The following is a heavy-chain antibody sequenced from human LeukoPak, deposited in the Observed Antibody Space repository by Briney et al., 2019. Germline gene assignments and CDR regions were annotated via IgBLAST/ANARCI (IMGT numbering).Heavy chain of an antibody. V-gene: IGHV5-51*01. D-gene: IGHD1-7*01. Sequence: GEPMKISSKGSGYSFTCYWIAWVRQIPGEGLEWMGIIYAGDSDTNYSPSFQGQVTISADKSISTAYLQWSSLKASDTAMYYCARITGTTRDLAYWGQGTLVTVSS. CDR3: ARITGTTRDLAY. J-gene: IGHJ4*02. CDR1: GYSFTCYW. CDR2: IYAGDSDT.